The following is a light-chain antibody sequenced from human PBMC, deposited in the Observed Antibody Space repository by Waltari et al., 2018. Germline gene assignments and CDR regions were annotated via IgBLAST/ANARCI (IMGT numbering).Light chain of an antibody. CDR1: QSVSSN. V-gene: IGKV3-15*01. J-gene: IGKJ1*01. CDR2: GAS. CDR3: QQYNNWPGT. Sequence: EIVMTQSPATLSVSPGERATLSCRASQSVSSNLAWYQQKPGQAPRLLICGASTRATGIPARFSGSGSGTEFTLTISSLQSEDFAVYSCQQYNNWPGTFGQGTKVEIK.